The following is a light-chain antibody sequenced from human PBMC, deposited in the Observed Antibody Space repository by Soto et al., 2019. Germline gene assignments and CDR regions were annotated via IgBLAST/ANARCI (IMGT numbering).Light chain of an antibody. J-gene: IGKJ1*01. CDR2: KAS. V-gene: IGKV1-5*03. Sequence: IQMTQSPSTLSAAVGERVASTCRASQSVSRWLAWYKQKPGEAPKLLIYKASNLESGVSSRFSGSGSGTEFTLTISSLQPDDSATYYCQQYDVYSPWMFGQGTKVDIK. CDR3: QQYDVYSPWM. CDR1: QSVSRW.